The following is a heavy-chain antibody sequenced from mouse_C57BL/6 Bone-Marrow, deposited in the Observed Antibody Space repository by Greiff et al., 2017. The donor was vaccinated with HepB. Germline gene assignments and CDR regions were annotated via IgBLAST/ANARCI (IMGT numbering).Heavy chain of an antibody. CDR3: ARQRRDWDRDYAMDY. V-gene: IGHV5-12*01. CDR1: GFTFSDYY. CDR2: ISNGGGST. Sequence: EVMLVESGGGLVQPGGSLKLSCAASGFTFSDYYMYWVRQTPEKRLEWVAYISNGGGSTYYPDTVKGRFTISRDYAKNTLYLQMSRLKSEDTAMYYCARQRRDWDRDYAMDYWGQGTSVTVSS. D-gene: IGHD4-1*01. J-gene: IGHJ4*01.